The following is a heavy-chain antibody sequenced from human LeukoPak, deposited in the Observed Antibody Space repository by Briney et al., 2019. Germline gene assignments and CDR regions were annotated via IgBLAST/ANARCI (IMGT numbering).Heavy chain of an antibody. CDR1: GLTFDDYA. V-gene: IGHV3-9*01. J-gene: IGHJ4*02. Sequence: SLRLSCAASGLTFDDYAMHWVRQAPGKGLEWVSGISWNSGSIGYADSVKGRFTISRDNAKNSLYLQMNSLRAEDTALYYCAKDKNIAVAGPVDYWGQGTLVTVSS. CDR3: AKDKNIAVAGPVDY. D-gene: IGHD6-19*01. CDR2: ISWNSGSI.